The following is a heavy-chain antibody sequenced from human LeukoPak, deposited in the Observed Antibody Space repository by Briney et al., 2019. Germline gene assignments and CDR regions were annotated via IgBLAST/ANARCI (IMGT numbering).Heavy chain of an antibody. Sequence: PSETLSLTCSVSGGSVTSGGFYWGRLRQPPAMGPEWIATIYYTGSTYYNPSLKSRVTISIDTSKNQFSLRMTSVTATDTAVYHCARHSGSGSESRPFDPWGQGTLVTVSS. CDR1: GGSVTSGGFY. D-gene: IGHD3-10*01. CDR2: IYYTGST. CDR3: ARHSGSGSESRPFDP. V-gene: IGHV4-39*01. J-gene: IGHJ5*02.